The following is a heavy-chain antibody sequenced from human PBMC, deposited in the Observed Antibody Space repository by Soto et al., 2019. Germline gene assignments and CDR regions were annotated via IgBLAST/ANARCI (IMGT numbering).Heavy chain of an antibody. CDR1: GGSISSGDYY. CDR2: IYYSGST. J-gene: IGHJ4*02. D-gene: IGHD5-12*01. V-gene: IGHV4-30-4*01. Sequence: SETLSLTCTVSGGSISSGDYYRSWIRQPPGKGLEWIGYIYYSGSTYYNPSLKSRVTISVDTSKNQFSLKLSSVTAADTAVYYCARDQDSYSGYDYWGQGTLVTVSS. CDR3: ARDQDSYSGYDY.